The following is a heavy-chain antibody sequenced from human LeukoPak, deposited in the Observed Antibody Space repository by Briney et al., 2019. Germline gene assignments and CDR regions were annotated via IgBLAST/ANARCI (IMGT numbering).Heavy chain of an antibody. CDR3: ARDTFPNYYFDY. CDR1: GFTFSSYG. CDR2: IWYDGSNK. J-gene: IGHJ4*02. Sequence: GRSLRLSCAAPGFTFSSYGMHWVRQAPGKGLERVAVIWYDGSNKYYVDSVKDRLTISRDNSKNTLYLHMNSLRAEDTAVYYCARDTFPNYYFDYWGQGTLVTVSS. V-gene: IGHV3-33*01.